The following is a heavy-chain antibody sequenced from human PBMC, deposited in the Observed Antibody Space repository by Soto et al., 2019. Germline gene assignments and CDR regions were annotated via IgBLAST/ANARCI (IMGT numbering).Heavy chain of an antibody. V-gene: IGHV3-48*03. CDR1: GFTFSSYE. D-gene: IGHD5-12*01. CDR2: ISSSGSTV. J-gene: IGHJ4*02. Sequence: EVQLVESGGGLVQPGGSLRVSCAASGFTFSSYEMNWVRQAPGKGLEWVSHISSSGSTVYYADSVKGRFTISRDNAENSLYLQMNSLRADDTAVYYCARVSGFHFDYWGQGTLVTVSS. CDR3: ARVSGFHFDY.